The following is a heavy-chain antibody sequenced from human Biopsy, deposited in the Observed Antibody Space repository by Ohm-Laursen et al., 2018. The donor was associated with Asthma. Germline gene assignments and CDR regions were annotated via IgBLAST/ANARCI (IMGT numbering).Heavy chain of an antibody. D-gene: IGHD4-23*01. J-gene: IGHJ4*02. CDR3: AGQYGGNSPPLE. Sequence: SLRLSCAASGFSFSRYGMHWVRQAPGKGLEWVAVISFDGSNKYYGDSVKGRFTIARDNSKNTLDLQMNSLRAEDTAVYYCAGQYGGNSPPLEWGQGTLVTFSS. V-gene: IGHV3-30*03. CDR1: GFSFSRYG. CDR2: ISFDGSNK.